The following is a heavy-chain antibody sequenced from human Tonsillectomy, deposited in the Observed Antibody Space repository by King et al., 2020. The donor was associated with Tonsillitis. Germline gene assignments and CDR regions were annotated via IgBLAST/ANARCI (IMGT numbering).Heavy chain of an antibody. CDR1: GGSISIYY. CDR3: ARSYCCGSSCLDDWFDP. Sequence: VQLQESGPGLVKPSETMSLTCTVSGGSISIYYWNWIRQPPGKGLEWIGYIYYSGSTNYNPSLKSRVTISVDQSKNQFTLKLSSVTAADTAVYYCARSYCCGSSCLDDWFDPWGQGTLVPVSS. CDR2: IYYSGST. V-gene: IGHV4-59*08. J-gene: IGHJ5*02. D-gene: IGHD2-15*01.